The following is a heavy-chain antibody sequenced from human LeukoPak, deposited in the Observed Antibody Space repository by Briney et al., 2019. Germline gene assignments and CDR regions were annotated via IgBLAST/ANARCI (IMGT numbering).Heavy chain of an antibody. CDR1: GFTFSSYA. CDR2: ISYDGSNK. V-gene: IGHV3-30-3*01. J-gene: IGHJ4*02. D-gene: IGHD6-19*01. CDR3: ARDLPDGCGWSFDY. Sequence: GGSLRLSCAASGFTFSSYAMHWVRQAPGKGLEWVAVISYDGSNKYYADSVKGRFTISRDNSKNTLYLQMNSLRAEDTAVYYCARDLPDGCGWSFDYWGQGTLVTVSS.